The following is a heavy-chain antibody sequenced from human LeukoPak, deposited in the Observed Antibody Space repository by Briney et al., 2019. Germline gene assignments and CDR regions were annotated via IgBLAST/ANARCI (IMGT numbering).Heavy chain of an antibody. J-gene: IGHJ3*02. V-gene: IGHV3-30*02. CDR1: EFTFGH. CDR3: AKEFSLYYYDSSGYFDI. D-gene: IGHD3-22*01. CDR2: IRSDATFQ. Sequence: GGSLRLSCEASEFTFGHMVWVRQAPGKGLGWVAFIRSDATFQSYAHSVKGRFTISRDNSNNTLYPQMTTPRAEDTAIYYCAKEFSLYYYDSSGYFDIWGQGTMVTVSS.